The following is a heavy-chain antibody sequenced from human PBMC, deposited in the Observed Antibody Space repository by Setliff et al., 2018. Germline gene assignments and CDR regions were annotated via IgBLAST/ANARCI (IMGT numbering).Heavy chain of an antibody. J-gene: IGHJ4*02. V-gene: IGHV1-18*01. CDR2: ISPYNSNT. Sequence: GPVKVSCKASGYTFATYGISWVRQAPGQGLEWMGWISPYNSNTNYAQNFQGRVTMTTDTSTSTAYMELRSLRSDDTAMYYCARDLSTTVMTRSWYYFDYWGQGTLVTVSS. D-gene: IGHD4-17*01. CDR1: GYTFATYG. CDR3: ARDLSTTVMTRSWYYFDY.